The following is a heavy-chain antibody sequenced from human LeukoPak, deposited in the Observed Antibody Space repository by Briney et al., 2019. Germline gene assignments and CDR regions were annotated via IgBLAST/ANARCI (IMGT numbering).Heavy chain of an antibody. CDR1: GFTISSYS. V-gene: IGHV3-21*01. D-gene: IGHD2-15*01. CDR3: AREKNGVVVVAAIALDY. Sequence: EGSLRLSCAASGFTISSYSMNWVRQAPGKGLEWVSSISSSSSYIYYADSVKGRFTISRDNAKNSLYLQMNSLRAEDTAVYYCAREKNGVVVVAAIALDYWGQGTLVTVSS. J-gene: IGHJ4*02. CDR2: ISSSSSYI.